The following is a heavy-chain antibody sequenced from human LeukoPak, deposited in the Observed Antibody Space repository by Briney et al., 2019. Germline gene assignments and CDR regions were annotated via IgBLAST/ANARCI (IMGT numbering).Heavy chain of an antibody. J-gene: IGHJ4*02. CDR1: GYTFNSYG. CDR2: ISAYNGNT. CDR3: ARSYLVVVTAHTFADY. Sequence: ASVKVSCKASGYTFNSYGVSWVRLAPGQGLEWMGSISAYNGNTDYAQKLQGRVTMTTDTSTSTAYMELRSLRSDDTAVYYCARSYLVVVTAHTFADYWGQGALVTVSS. D-gene: IGHD2-21*02. V-gene: IGHV1-18*01.